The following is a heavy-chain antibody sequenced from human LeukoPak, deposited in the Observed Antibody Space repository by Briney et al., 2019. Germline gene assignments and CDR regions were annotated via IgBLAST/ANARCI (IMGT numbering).Heavy chain of an antibody. CDR3: ANDIAVVVAAAVEYFQH. D-gene: IGHD2-15*01. V-gene: IGHV3-23*01. CDR1: GFTFSSYA. J-gene: IGHJ1*01. Sequence: GGSLRLSCAASGFTFSSYAMSWVRQAPGKGLEWVSAISGSGGSTYYADSVKGRFTISRDNSKNTLYLQMNSLRAEDTAVYYCANDIAVVVAAAVEYFQHWGQGTLVTVSS. CDR2: ISGSGGST.